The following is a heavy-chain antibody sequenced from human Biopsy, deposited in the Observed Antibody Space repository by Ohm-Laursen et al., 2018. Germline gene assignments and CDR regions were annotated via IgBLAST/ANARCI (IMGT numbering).Heavy chain of an antibody. Sequence: GTLSLTCTVSVGSVSSNTNYWAWIRQPPGKGLEWIGSIFYSGIIYYNPSLKSRASISVDTSKTQFSLNLNSVTAADTAVYYCARHPTGFWFDPWGQGTLVTVSS. CDR1: VGSVSSNTNY. CDR2: IFYSGII. CDR3: ARHPTGFWFDP. V-gene: IGHV4-39*01. J-gene: IGHJ5*02.